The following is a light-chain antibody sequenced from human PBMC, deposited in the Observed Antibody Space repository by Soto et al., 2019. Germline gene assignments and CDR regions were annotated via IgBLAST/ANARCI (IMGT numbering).Light chain of an antibody. J-gene: IGKJ2*01. CDR2: GAS. V-gene: IGKV3-20*01. CDR3: QHYGSSPYT. Sequence: EVGLTQSPGTLSLTPGERATLSCRASQSVSSSYLAWYQQKPGQAPRLLIYGASSRATGTPDRFSGSGSGTDFTLTISRLEPEDFAVYYCQHYGSSPYTFGQGTKLEIK. CDR1: QSVSSSY.